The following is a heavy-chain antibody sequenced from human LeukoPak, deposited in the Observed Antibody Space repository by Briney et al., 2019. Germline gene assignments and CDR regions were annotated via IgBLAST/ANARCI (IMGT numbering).Heavy chain of an antibody. CDR3: AREPGLGYAFDI. J-gene: IGHJ3*02. CDR1: GFAISSSW. Sequence: GGSLRLSCVVSGFAISSSWMTLVRQVPGKGLEWVANINQDGSEKHYVDSVRGRFTISRDNAKDSLYLQMNSLGAEDTAVYYCAREPGLGYAFDIWGQGTKVTVSS. CDR2: INQDGSEK. V-gene: IGHV3-7*01. D-gene: IGHD1-1*01.